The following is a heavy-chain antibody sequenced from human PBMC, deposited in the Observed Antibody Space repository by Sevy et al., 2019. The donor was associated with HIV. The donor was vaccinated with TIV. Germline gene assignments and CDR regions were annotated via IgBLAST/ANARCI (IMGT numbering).Heavy chain of an antibody. Sequence: GGSLRLSCAASGFTFDDYAMHWVRQAPGKGLEWVPGISWNSGSIGYADSVKGRFTISRDNAKNSLYLQMNSLRAEDTALYYCAKDKGYCTNGVCYTSYYYYGMDVWGQGTTVTVSS. V-gene: IGHV3-9*01. D-gene: IGHD2-8*01. CDR3: AKDKGYCTNGVCYTSYYYYGMDV. CDR2: ISWNSGSI. J-gene: IGHJ6*02. CDR1: GFTFDDYA.